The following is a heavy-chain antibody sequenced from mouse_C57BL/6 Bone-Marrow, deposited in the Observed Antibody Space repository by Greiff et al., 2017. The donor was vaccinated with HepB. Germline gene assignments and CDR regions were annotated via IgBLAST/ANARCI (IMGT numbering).Heavy chain of an antibody. CDR2: IYPRSGNT. J-gene: IGHJ2*01. V-gene: IGHV1-81*01. Sequence: QVQLQQSGAELARPGASVKLSCKASGYTFTRYGISWVKQRTGQGLEWIGEIYPRSGNTYYNEKFKGKATLTADKSSSTAYMELRSLTSEDSAVYFCARMGATMVTHYFDYWGQGTTLTVSS. CDR3: ARMGATMVTHYFDY. D-gene: IGHD2-2*01. CDR1: GYTFTRYG.